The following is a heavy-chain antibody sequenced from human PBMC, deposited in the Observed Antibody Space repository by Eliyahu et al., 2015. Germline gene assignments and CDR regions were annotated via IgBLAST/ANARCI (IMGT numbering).Heavy chain of an antibody. J-gene: IGHJ4*02. CDR3: ARLGDTAMFYFDY. D-gene: IGHD5-18*01. Sequence: EVQLVQSGAEVKKPGESLKIXCKGSGXSFTSYWIGWVRQMPGKGLEWMGIIYPVDSDTRYSPSFQGQVTISADKSISTAYLQWSSLKASXTAMYYCARLGDTAMFYFDYWGQGTLVTVSS. V-gene: IGHV5-51*03. CDR2: IYPVDSDT. CDR1: GXSFTSYW.